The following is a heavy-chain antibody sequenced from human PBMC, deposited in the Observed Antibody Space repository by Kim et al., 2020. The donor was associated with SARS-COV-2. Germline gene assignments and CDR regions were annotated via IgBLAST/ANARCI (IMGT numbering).Heavy chain of an antibody. CDR3: ARDLGAGLAAAGTHFDY. D-gene: IGHD6-13*01. CDR1: GGSISSSNW. V-gene: IGHV4-4*02. J-gene: IGHJ4*02. Sequence: SETLSLTCAVSGGSISSSNWWSWVRQPPGKGLEWIGEIYHSGSTNYNPSLKSRVTISVDKSKNQFSLKLSSVTAADTAVYYCARDLGAGLAAAGTHFDYWGQGTLVTVSS. CDR2: IYHSGST.